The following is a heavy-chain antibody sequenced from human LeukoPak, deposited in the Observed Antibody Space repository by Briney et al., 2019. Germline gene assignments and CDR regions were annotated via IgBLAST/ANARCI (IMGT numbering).Heavy chain of an antibody. CDR2: INHSGST. CDR1: GGSISSGDYY. Sequence: PSETLSLTCTVSGGSISSGDYYWSWIRQPPGKGLEWIGEINHSGSTNYNPSLKSRVTISVDTSKNQFSLKLSSVTAADTAVYYCARGPGFWSGYSFDYWGQGTLVTVSS. V-gene: IGHV4-39*07. CDR3: ARGPGFWSGYSFDY. D-gene: IGHD3-3*01. J-gene: IGHJ4*02.